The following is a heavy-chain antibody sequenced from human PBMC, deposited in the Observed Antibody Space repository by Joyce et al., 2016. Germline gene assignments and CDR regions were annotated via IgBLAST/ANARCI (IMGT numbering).Heavy chain of an antibody. Sequence: QLQLQESRSGFVKRSETLSLTCSVPGYCFHVSNFHWAWIRQSPEKGLEWIGRVSYVGATHYNTSLGSRGNIPVDRSKNQFSRRLASVTTADTAVDPCALHFTGSFGATLESFDYWGQGIIVVVSS. CDR3: ALHFTGSFGATLESFDY. CDR1: GYCFHVSNFH. V-gene: IGHV4-39*01. J-gene: IGHJ4*02. CDR2: VSYVGAT. D-gene: IGHD1-26*01.